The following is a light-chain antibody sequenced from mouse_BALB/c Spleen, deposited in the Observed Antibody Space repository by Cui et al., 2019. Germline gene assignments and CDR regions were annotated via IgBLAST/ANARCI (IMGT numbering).Light chain of an antibody. CDR3: QHFWGTPFT. J-gene: IGKJ4*01. Sequence: DIQMPQSPASLPVSVGETVTITCRASENIYSNLAWYQQKQGKSPQLLVYAATNLADGVPSRFSGSGSGTQYSLKINSLQSEDFGSYYCQHFWGTPFTFGSGTKLEIK. V-gene: IGKV12-46*01. CDR1: ENIYSN. CDR2: AAT.